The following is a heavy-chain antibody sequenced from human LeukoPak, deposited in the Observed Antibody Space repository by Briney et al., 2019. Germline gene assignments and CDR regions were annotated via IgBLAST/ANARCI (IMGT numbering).Heavy chain of an antibody. CDR2: IYSGGST. Sequence: PGGSLRLSCAASGFTVSSIYMSWVRQAPGKGLEWVSVIYSGGSTYYADSVKGRFTISRDNSKNTLYLQMNSLRAEDTAVYYCARDRWLVSNYYYYGMDVWGQGTTVTVSS. CDR3: ARDRWLVSNYYYYGMDV. V-gene: IGHV3-66*01. CDR1: GFTVSSIY. D-gene: IGHD6-19*01. J-gene: IGHJ6*02.